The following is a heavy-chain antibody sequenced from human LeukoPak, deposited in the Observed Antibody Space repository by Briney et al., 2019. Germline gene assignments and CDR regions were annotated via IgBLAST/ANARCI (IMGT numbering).Heavy chain of an antibody. CDR1: GFTFSNYG. CDR3: AKVRGSGWYFDY. Sequence: GGSLRLCCAASGFTFSNYGVSWVRQAPGKGLEWVSGISGSGGSTYYADSVKGRFTISRDNSKNTLYLQMNSLRAEDTAVYYCAKVRGSGWYFDYWGQGTLITVSS. J-gene: IGHJ4*02. CDR2: ISGSGGST. D-gene: IGHD6-19*01. V-gene: IGHV3-23*01.